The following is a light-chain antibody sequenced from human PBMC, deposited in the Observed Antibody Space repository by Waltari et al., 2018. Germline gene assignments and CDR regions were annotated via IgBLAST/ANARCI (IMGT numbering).Light chain of an antibody. CDR3: QHGSNWPRT. J-gene: IGKJ1*01. Sequence: EIVLTQSPATLSLSPGERATLSCRASESVRTFLAWYQQKPGQAPRLLIYDASKRATDIPGRFSASGSGTDFTLTITSLEPEDFATYYCQHGSNWPRTFGQGTKVEVK. V-gene: IGKV3-11*01. CDR1: ESVRTF. CDR2: DAS.